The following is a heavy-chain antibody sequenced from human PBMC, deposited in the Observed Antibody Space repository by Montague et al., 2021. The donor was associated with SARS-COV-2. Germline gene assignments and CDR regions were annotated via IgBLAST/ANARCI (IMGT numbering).Heavy chain of an antibody. D-gene: IGHD5-24*01. J-gene: IGHJ6*02. Sequence: SLRLSCAASGFTFSSYWMSWVRQAPGKGLGWVANIKQDGSEKYYVDSVKGRFTISRDNAKNSLYLQMNSLRAEDTAVYYCARDYKPVGRDGYNYDYYYGMDVWGQGTTVTVSS. CDR1: GFTFSSYW. CDR2: IKQDGSEK. CDR3: ARDYKPVGRDGYNYDYYYGMDV. V-gene: IGHV3-7*01.